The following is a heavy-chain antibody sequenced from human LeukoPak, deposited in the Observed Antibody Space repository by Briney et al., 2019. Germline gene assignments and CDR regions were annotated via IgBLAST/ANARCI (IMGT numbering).Heavy chain of an antibody. V-gene: IGHV3-30-3*01. J-gene: IGHJ4*02. CDR2: ISYDGSNK. Sequence: PGGSLRLSCAASGFTFSSYAMHWVRQAPGKGLEWVAVISYDGSNKYYADSVKGRFTISRDNSKNTLYLQMNSLRAKDTAVYYCAREKLAAAAFDYWGQGALVTVSS. CDR3: AREKLAAAAFDY. CDR1: GFTFSSYA. D-gene: IGHD6-13*01.